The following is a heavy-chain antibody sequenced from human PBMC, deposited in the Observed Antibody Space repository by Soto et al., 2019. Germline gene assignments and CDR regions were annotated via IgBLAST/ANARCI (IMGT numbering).Heavy chain of an antibody. Sequence: GGSLRLSCAASGFTFSTYAMAWVRQAPGKGLEWVSGVSASGLNTDYADPVKGRFYISRDNSKNTVSLHMNSLRAEDTALYYCARDVDSYGPHNWFAPWGQGTLVTVSS. CDR3: ARDVDSYGPHNWFAP. J-gene: IGHJ5*02. V-gene: IGHV3-23*01. D-gene: IGHD5-18*01. CDR2: VSASGLNT. CDR1: GFTFSTYA.